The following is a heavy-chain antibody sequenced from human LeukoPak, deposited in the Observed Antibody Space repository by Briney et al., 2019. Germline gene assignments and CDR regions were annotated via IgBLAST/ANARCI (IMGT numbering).Heavy chain of an antibody. V-gene: IGHV4-39*07. CDR1: GGSISSSIYY. CDR3: ARDLIWDFWSGYYQDSNWFDP. D-gene: IGHD3-3*01. J-gene: IGHJ5*02. CDR2: IYYSGST. Sequence: SETLSLTCTVSGGSISSSIYYWGWIRQPPGKGLEWIGYIYYSGSTYYNPSLKSRVTISVDTSKNQFSLKLSSVTAADTAVYYCARDLIWDFWSGYYQDSNWFDPWGQGTLVTVSS.